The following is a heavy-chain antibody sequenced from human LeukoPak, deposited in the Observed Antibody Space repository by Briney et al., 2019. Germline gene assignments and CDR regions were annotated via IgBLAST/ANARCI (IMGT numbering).Heavy chain of an antibody. CDR1: GYTFTSYD. CDR3: ASAGYSYGYYYYMDV. CDR2: MNPNSGNT. D-gene: IGHD5-18*01. J-gene: IGHJ6*03. V-gene: IGHV1-8*01. Sequence: ASVKVSCEASGYTFTSYDINWVRQATGQGLEWMGWMNPNSGNTGYAQKFQGRVTMTRNTSISTAYMELSSLRSEDTAVYYCASAGYSYGYYYYMDVWGKGTTVTVSS.